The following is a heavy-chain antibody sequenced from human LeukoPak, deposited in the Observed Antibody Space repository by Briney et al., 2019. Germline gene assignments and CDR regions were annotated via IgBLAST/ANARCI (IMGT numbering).Heavy chain of an antibody. D-gene: IGHD3-10*01. Sequence: ASVKVSCKASDNTFTSYGISWVRQAPGQGLEWMGWMNPNSGNTGYAQKFQGRVTMTRNTSISTAYMELSSLRSEDTAVYYCARVYYYGSGSYLYYYYYMDVWGKGTTVTISS. CDR3: ARVYYYGSGSYLYYYYYMDV. V-gene: IGHV1-8*01. J-gene: IGHJ6*03. CDR2: MNPNSGNT. CDR1: DNTFTSYG.